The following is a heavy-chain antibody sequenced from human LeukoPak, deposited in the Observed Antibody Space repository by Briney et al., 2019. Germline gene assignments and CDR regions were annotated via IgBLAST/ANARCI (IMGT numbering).Heavy chain of an antibody. J-gene: IGHJ4*02. CDR2: ISGTGGTT. Sequence: GGSLRLSCAASGFTFSSYAMSWVRQAPGKGLEWVSAISGTGGTTYYADSMKGRVTISRDNSKNTVYPQMNSLRAEDTAGYYCAKSPGYGDYIGYYFDYWGQGTLVTVSS. D-gene: IGHD4-17*01. CDR3: AKSPGYGDYIGYYFDY. V-gene: IGHV3-23*01. CDR1: GFTFSSYA.